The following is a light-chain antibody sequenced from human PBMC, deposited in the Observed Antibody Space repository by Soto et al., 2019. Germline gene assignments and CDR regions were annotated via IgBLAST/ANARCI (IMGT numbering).Light chain of an antibody. Sequence: ELVFAQSPGTLSFSPGERATLSCRASQSVSSSYLAWYQQKPGQAPRLVIYGASTRATGIPARFSGSGSGTEFTLTISSLQSEDFAVYYCQQYNNWPPWTFGQGTKVDIK. CDR2: GAS. J-gene: IGKJ1*01. CDR1: QSVSSSY. CDR3: QQYNNWPPWT. V-gene: IGKV3-15*01.